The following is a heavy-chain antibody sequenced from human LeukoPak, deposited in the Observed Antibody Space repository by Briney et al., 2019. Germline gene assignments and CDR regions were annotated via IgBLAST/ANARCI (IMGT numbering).Heavy chain of an antibody. V-gene: IGHV3-48*01. CDR3: ARYGSSWSFDY. Sequence: PGGSLRLSCAASGFTFSNYNMNWVRQAPGKGLEWVSYISSGSSTIYSADSVKGRFTTSRDNAKNSLYLQMNSLRAEDTAVYYCARYGSSWSFDYWGQGTLVTVSS. D-gene: IGHD6-13*01. CDR2: ISSGSSTI. CDR1: GFTFSNYN. J-gene: IGHJ4*02.